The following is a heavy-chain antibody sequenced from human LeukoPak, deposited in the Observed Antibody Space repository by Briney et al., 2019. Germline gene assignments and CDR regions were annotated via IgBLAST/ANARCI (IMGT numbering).Heavy chain of an antibody. CDR1: GFTFTSSA. CDR2: IVVGSGNT. V-gene: IGHV1-58*02. J-gene: IGHJ5*02. Sequence: SVKVSCKASGFTFTSSAMQWVRQARGQRLEWIGWIVVGSGNTNYAQKFQERVTITRDMSTNTAYMELSSLRSEDTAVYYCAATGYYYDSSGYYNWFDPWGQGTLVTVSS. CDR3: AATGYYYDSSGYYNWFDP. D-gene: IGHD3-22*01.